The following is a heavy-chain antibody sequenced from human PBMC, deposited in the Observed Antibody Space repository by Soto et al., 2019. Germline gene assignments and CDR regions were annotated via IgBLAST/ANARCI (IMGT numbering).Heavy chain of an antibody. CDR3: GXXXSSXSLDY. J-gene: IGHJ4*02. D-gene: IGHD6-13*01. Sequence: SVKVSCKASGGTFSSYAISWVRQAPGQGLEWMGGIIPIFGTANYAQKFQGRVTITADESTSTAYMELSSLRSEDTAVYYCGXXXSSXSLDYWGQXXXVTXXS. CDR2: IIPIFGTA. V-gene: IGHV1-69*13. CDR1: GGTFSSYA.